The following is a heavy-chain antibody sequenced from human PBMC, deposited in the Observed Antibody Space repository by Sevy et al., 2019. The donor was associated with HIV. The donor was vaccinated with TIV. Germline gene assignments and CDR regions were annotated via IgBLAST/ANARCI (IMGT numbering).Heavy chain of an antibody. Sequence: GGSLRLSCAASGFTFSSYAMHWVRQAPSKGLEWVADIIYDGSKKYYADSVKGRFTISRDNSKNTLYLQMNSLRAEDIALYYWARQQSNRSGNYRTAFFDSWFQGTSVTVSS. J-gene: IGHJ4*02. CDR3: ARQQSNRSGNYRTAFFDS. V-gene: IGHV3-30-3*01. D-gene: IGHD1-7*01. CDR1: GFTFSSYA. CDR2: IIYDGSKK.